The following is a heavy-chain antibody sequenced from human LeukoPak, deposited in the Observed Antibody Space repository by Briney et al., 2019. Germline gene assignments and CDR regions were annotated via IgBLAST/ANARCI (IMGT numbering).Heavy chain of an antibody. Sequence: PGGSLRLSCAASGFTFSSYSMNWVRQAPGKGLEWVSSISSSSSYIYYADSVKGRFTISGDNAKNSLYLQMNSLRAEDTAVYYCARDHHYDSSGFDYWGQGTLVTVSS. CDR3: ARDHHYDSSGFDY. CDR2: ISSSSSYI. CDR1: GFTFSSYS. J-gene: IGHJ4*02. V-gene: IGHV3-21*01. D-gene: IGHD3-22*01.